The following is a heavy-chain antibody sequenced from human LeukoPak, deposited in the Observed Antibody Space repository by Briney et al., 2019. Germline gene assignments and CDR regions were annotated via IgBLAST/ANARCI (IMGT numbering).Heavy chain of an antibody. Sequence: SETLSLTCTVSGGSISSSSYYWGWIRRAPGKGLEWIGSIYYSGSTYYNPSLKSRVTISVDTSKNQFSLKLSSVTAADTAVYYCARQRGVAGFDYWGQGTLVTVSS. V-gene: IGHV4-39*01. CDR2: IYYSGST. D-gene: IGHD6-19*01. J-gene: IGHJ4*02. CDR1: GGSISSSSYY. CDR3: ARQRGVAGFDY.